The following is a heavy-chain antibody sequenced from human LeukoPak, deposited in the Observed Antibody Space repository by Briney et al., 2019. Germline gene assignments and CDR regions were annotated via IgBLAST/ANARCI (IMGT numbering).Heavy chain of an antibody. V-gene: IGHV4-59*01. CDR1: GGSISSYY. CDR3: ARTPTYSSSWIFDY. CDR2: IYYSGST. J-gene: IGHJ4*02. Sequence: PSETLSLTCTVSGGSISSYYWSWIRQPPGKGLESVGYIYYSGSTNYNPSLKSRVTISVDTSKNQFSLKLSSVTAADTAVYYCARTPTYSSSWIFDYWGQGTLVTVSS. D-gene: IGHD6-13*01.